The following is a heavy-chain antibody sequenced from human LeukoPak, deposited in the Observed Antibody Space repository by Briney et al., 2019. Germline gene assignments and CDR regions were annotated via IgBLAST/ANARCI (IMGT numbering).Heavy chain of an antibody. J-gene: IGHJ4*02. CDR3: ATDVGGTRVVPTYYFHY. CDR2: INPSGGST. V-gene: IGHV1-46*01. Sequence: ASVKVSCKPSGYTFTSHYLHWVRQAPGQGLEGMGIINPSGGSTSFSQKFRGRVTITRDTSTSSVFMELSRLKSEDTAVYYCATDVGGTRVVPTYYFHYWGQGTLVTVSS. CDR1: GYTFTSHY. D-gene: IGHD2-2*01.